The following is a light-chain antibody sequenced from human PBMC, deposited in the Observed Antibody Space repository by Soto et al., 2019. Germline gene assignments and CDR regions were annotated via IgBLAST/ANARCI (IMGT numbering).Light chain of an antibody. CDR1: QNIDNY. CDR2: ATS. CDR3: QESYSTPAVS. J-gene: IGKJ4*01. V-gene: IGKV1-39*01. Sequence: DIQMTQFPSSLSASLGDRVTITCRASQNIDNYLNWYQHKPGKAPKLLIYATSTLQSGVPVRFSGSGSGTEFTLTISSLQAEDFATYFCQESYSTPAVSFGGGTKVEIK.